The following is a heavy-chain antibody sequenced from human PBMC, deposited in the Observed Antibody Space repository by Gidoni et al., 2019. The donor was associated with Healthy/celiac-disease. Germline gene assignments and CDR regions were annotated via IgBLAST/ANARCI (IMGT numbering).Heavy chain of an antibody. CDR1: GGTFSSYA. CDR2: ITPIFGTA. J-gene: IGHJ4*02. Sequence: QVQLVHSGAEVQKPGSPVKVSCKASGGTFSSYAISWVRQAPGQGLEWMGGITPIFGTAHYAQKFQGRVTITADESTSTAYMELSSLRSEDTAVYYCARGNTAMVHGGPDYWGQGTLVTVSS. V-gene: IGHV1-69*01. CDR3: ARGNTAMVHGGPDY. D-gene: IGHD5-18*01.